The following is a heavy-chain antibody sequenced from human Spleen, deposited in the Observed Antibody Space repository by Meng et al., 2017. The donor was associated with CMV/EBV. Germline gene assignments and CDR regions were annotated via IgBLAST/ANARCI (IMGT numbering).Heavy chain of an antibody. J-gene: IGHJ5*02. CDR1: NSGGFY. V-gene: IGHV4-31*02. CDR3: ARIGRYCSSTSCWGSWLDP. D-gene: IGHD2-2*01. Sequence: NSGGFYGSWIRPHPGKGLEWTGYIYYSGSTYYNPSLKSRVTISVDTSKNQFSLKLSSVTAADTAVYYCARIGRYCSSTSCWGSWLDPWGQGTLVTVSS. CDR2: IYYSGST.